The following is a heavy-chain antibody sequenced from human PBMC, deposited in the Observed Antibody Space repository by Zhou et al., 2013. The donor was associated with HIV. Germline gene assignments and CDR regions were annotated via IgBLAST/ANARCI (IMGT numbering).Heavy chain of an antibody. CDR2: ISSSGSTI. CDR3: ARLPLRSGTYYPDY. Sequence: EVQLVESGGGLVQPGGSLRLSCAASGLTFRSYEMNWVRQAPGKGLEWVSYISSSGSTIYYTGSVKGRFTISRDNAKNSLYLQMNSLRAEDTAVYYCARLPLRSGTYYPDYVGPGNPGHRLL. D-gene: IGHD1-26*01. CDR1: GLTFRSYE. J-gene: IGHJ4*02. V-gene: IGHV3-48*03.